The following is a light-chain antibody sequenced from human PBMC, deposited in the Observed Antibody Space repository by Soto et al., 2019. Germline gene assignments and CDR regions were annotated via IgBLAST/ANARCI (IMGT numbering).Light chain of an antibody. CDR2: DTN. CDR1: TGAVTSDHY. J-gene: IGLJ2*01. CDR3: LLTYSGARV. V-gene: IGLV7-46*01. Sequence: QAVVTQEPSLTVSPGGTVTLTCGSSTGAVTSDHYPYWLQQKPGQAPRTLIYDTNNRHSWTPARFSGSLLGGKAALTLSGAQPEDEAEYYCLLTYSGARVFGGGTKLTVL.